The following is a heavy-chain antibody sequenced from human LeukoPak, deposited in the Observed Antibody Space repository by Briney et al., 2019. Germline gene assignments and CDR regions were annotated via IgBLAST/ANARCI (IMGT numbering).Heavy chain of an antibody. D-gene: IGHD3-10*01. V-gene: IGHV4-59*01. Sequence: PSXXXSLTXTXXGXSINTYYWNWIRQPPGKGLEWIGNIYSSGSTTYNRSLKSRVTISVDTSKNQFSLNLSSVTAADTAVYYCARSTPGWVRGVIIPSYYGMDVWGQGTXVTXSS. CDR2: IYSSGST. CDR3: ARSTPGWVRGVIIPSYYGMDV. CDR1: GXSINTYY. J-gene: IGHJ6*02.